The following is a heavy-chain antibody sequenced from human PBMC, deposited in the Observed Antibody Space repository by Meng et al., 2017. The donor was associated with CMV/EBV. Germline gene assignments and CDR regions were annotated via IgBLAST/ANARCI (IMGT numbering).Heavy chain of an antibody. D-gene: IGHD2-2*02. CDR3: ARGDRIVVVPAAIQKVTYYYYYGMDV. Sequence: GESLKISCAASGFTFSSYEMNWVRQAPGKGLEWVSYVSSSGSTIYYADSVKGRFTISRDNAKNSLYLQMNSLRAEDTAVYYCARGDRIVVVPAAIQKVTYYYYYGMDVWGQGTLVTVSS. J-gene: IGHJ6*02. CDR2: VSSSGSTI. CDR1: GFTFSSYE. V-gene: IGHV3-48*03.